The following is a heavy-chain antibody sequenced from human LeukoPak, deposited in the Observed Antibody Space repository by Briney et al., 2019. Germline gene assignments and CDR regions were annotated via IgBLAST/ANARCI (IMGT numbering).Heavy chain of an antibody. CDR1: GYTFTSYY. CDR2: INPSGGST. V-gene: IGHV1-46*01. J-gene: IGHJ3*02. D-gene: IGHD3-22*01. Sequence: ASVKVSCKASGYTFTSYYMHWVRQAPGQGLEWMGIINPSGGSTSYAQKFQGRVTMTRDTSTSTVYMELSSLRSEDMAVYYCARDWGYYYDSSGYYPDDAFDIWGQGTMVTVSS. CDR3: ARDWGYYYDSSGYYPDDAFDI.